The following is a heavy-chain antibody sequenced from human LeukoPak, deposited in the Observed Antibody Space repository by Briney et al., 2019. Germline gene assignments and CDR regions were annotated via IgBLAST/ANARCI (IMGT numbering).Heavy chain of an antibody. D-gene: IGHD2-15*01. CDR2: IYSSGIT. CDR3: ATEGPLIWRPPHFDS. J-gene: IGHJ4*02. V-gene: IGHV4-4*07. CDR1: GVSVSSYY. Sequence: SETLSLTCTVSGVSVSSYYWAWIRQTAGRGLEWIGRIYSSGITNYSPSFRNRVTISLNTFKNEVSLRLTYVTAADTAVYFCATEGPLIWRPPHFDSWGQGTLVTVSS.